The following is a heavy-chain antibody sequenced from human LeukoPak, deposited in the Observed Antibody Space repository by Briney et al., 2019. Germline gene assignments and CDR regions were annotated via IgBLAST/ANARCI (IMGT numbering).Heavy chain of an antibody. CDR1: GGSISSYY. V-gene: IGHV4-59*01. D-gene: IGHD4-23*01. CDR2: IYYSGST. Sequence: SETLSLTCTVSGGSISSYYWSWIRQPPGKGLEWIGYIYYSGSTNYNPSLKSRVTISVDTSRNQFSLKLSSVTAADTAVYYCARDNAVAFGGNLDGNAFDIWGQGTMVTVSS. CDR3: ARDNAVAFGGNLDGNAFDI. J-gene: IGHJ3*02.